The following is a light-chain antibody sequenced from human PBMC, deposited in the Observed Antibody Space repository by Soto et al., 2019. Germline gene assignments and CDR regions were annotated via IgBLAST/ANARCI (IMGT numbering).Light chain of an antibody. J-gene: IGLJ1*01. CDR3: SSYTSSNTLDV. V-gene: IGLV2-14*01. CDR2: EVS. Sequence: QSVLTQPASVSGSPGQSITISCTGTSSDVGGYNHVSWYQQHPGKAPKLMIYEVSNRPSGVSNRFSGSKSGNTASLTISGLQTEDEADYYCSSYTSSNTLDVFGTGTKLTVL. CDR1: SSDVGGYNH.